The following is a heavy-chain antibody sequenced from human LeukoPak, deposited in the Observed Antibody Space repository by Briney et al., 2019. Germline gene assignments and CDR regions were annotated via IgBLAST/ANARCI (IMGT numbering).Heavy chain of an antibody. CDR3: TRIGYSGSYSDY. D-gene: IGHD1-26*01. J-gene: IGHJ4*02. CDR1: GFTFGDYA. V-gene: IGHV3-49*04. CDR2: IRSKAYGGTT. Sequence: GGSLRLSCTASGFTFGDYAMSWVRQAPGKGLEWVGFIRSKAYGGTTEYAASVKGRFTISRDDSKSIAYLQMNSLKTEDTAVYYCTRIGYSGSYSDYWGQGTLVTVSS.